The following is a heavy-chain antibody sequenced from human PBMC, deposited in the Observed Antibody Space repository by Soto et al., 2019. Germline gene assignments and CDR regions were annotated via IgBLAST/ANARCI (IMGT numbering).Heavy chain of an antibody. CDR1: GGSISSSNW. CDR2: IYHSGST. CDR3: ARGFSFWTGSLKYYYYYGMDV. V-gene: IGHV4-4*02. J-gene: IGHJ6*02. Sequence: QVQLQESGPGLVKPSGTLSLTCAVSGGSISSSNWWSWVRQPPGKGLEWIGEIYHSGSTNYNPSLKSRVTISVDKSKNQFSLKLSSVTAADTAVYYCARGFSFWTGSLKYYYYYGMDVWGQGTTVTVSS. D-gene: IGHD3-3*01.